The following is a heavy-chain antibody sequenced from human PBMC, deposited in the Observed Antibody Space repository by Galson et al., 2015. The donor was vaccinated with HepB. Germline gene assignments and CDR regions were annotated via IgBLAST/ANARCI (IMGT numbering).Heavy chain of an antibody. J-gene: IGHJ4*02. CDR2: ISGDGKTT. CDR1: GFSFTTYN. D-gene: IGHD1-1*01. Sequence: SLRLSCAASGFSFTTYNMHWVRQGPVKGLEWLAIISGDGKTTFYADSVRGRFTISRDNSKNTLSLQMHSLRPEDTAVYYCARDFNWNYDYWGQGTLVTVSS. V-gene: IGHV3-30*04. CDR3: ARDFNWNYDY.